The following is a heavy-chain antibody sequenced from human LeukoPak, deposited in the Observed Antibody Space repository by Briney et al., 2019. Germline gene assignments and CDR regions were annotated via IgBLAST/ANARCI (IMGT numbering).Heavy chain of an antibody. J-gene: IGHJ2*01. V-gene: IGHV4-59*08. D-gene: IGHD6-13*01. Sequence: SETLSLPCTVSGGFISSYYWIGIRQSPGKALVGIVYVAYSARTDYNPSLKSRVTISIDTSKSQFSLKLTSVTAADTAVYYCARPGRDSSDDWHFDLWGRGTLATVSS. CDR1: GGFISSYY. CDR2: VAYSART. CDR3: ARPGRDSSDDWHFDL.